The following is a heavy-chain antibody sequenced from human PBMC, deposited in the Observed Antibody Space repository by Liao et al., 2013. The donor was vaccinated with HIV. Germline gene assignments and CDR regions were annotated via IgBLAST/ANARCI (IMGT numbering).Heavy chain of an antibody. CDR3: ARAVSSDNYHDAFDF. D-gene: IGHD6-19*01. Sequence: QLQESGPGLVKPSETLSLTCTVSGASLSYGGYSWSWIRQTPGKGLEWIGYFYHSGTTFYNPSLMSRVSISVDRSRNQFSLRLTSVTAADTAVYFCARAVSSDNYHDAFDFWGRGTMVAVSS. J-gene: IGHJ3*01. CDR2: FYHSGTT. CDR1: GASLSYGGYS. V-gene: IGHV4-30-2*01.